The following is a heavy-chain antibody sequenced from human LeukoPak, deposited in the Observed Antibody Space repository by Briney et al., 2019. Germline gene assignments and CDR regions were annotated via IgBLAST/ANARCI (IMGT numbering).Heavy chain of an antibody. CDR1: GGSISSYY. J-gene: IGHJ4*02. CDR2: IYTSGST. D-gene: IGHD3-10*01. V-gene: IGHV4-4*07. Sequence: SETLSLTCTVSGGSISSYYWSWIRQPAGKGLEWIGRIYTSGSTNYNPSLKSRVTMSVDTSKNQFSLKLSSVTAADTAVYYCARDLVSGYYGSGSYSYYLDYWGQGTLVTVSS. CDR3: ARDLVSGYYGSGSYSYYLDY.